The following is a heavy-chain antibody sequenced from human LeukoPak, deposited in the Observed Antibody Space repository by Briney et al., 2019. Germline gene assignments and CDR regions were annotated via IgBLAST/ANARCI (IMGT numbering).Heavy chain of an antibody. Sequence: ASVKVSCKTSGYTFSSYGISWVRQAPGQGLEWMGWISAYNGNTNYAQKLQGRVTMTTDTSTSTAYMELRSLRSDDTAVYYCATDPSIVGASFDYWGQGTLVTVSS. V-gene: IGHV1-18*01. D-gene: IGHD1-26*01. CDR1: GYTFSSYG. CDR3: ATDPSIVGASFDY. J-gene: IGHJ4*02. CDR2: ISAYNGNT.